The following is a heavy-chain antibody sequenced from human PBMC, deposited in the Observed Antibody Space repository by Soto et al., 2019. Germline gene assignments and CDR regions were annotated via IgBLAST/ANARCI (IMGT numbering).Heavy chain of an antibody. CDR2: IIPALGTA. V-gene: IGHV1-69*08. D-gene: IGHD4-17*01. CDR3: ARPDFGDYWYFDL. J-gene: IGHJ2*01. Sequence: QDQLVQSGAEVKKPGSSVKVSCKASGGTFSSHTFSWVRQAPGQGLEWMGRIIPALGTATYAQKFQGRVTIRADESATTVYMELNSLRSEDTAVYYCARPDFGDYWYFDLWGRGTLVTVSS. CDR1: GGTFSSHT.